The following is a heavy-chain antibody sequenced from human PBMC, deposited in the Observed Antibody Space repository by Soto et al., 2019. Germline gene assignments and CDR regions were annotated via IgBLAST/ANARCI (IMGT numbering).Heavy chain of an antibody. V-gene: IGHV4-59*08. CDR3: ARGRGNYGSGSYYTPFDY. Sequence: SETLSLTCTVSGGSISSYYWSWIRQPPGKGLEWIGYIYYSGSTNYNPSLKSRVTISVDTSKNQFSLKLSSVTAADTAVYYCARGRGNYGSGSYYTPFDYWGQGTLVTVSS. D-gene: IGHD3-10*01. J-gene: IGHJ4*02. CDR1: GGSISSYY. CDR2: IYYSGST.